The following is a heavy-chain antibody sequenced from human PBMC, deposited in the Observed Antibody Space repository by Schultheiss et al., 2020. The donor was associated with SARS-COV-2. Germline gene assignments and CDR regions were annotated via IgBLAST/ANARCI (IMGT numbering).Heavy chain of an antibody. Sequence: SETLSLTCAVYGGSFSGYYWSWIRQPPGKGLEWIGSLYHSGNTYYNPSLKSRVTISVDTSKNQFSLKLSSVTAADTAVYYCARGRDYVWGSYRRNGDYWGQGTLVTVSS. V-gene: IGHV4-34*01. CDR1: GGSFSGYY. D-gene: IGHD3-16*02. J-gene: IGHJ4*02. CDR3: ARGRDYVWGSYRRNGDY. CDR2: LYHSGNT.